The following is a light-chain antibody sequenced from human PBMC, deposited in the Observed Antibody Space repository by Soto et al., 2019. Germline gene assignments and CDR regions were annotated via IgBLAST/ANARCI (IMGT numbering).Light chain of an antibody. CDR3: AAWDDSLSVV. V-gene: IGLV1-47*01. Sequence: QSVLTQPPSASGTPGQRVTISCSGSSSNIGSNYVYWYQQLPGTAPKLLIYRNNQRPSRVPDRFSGSKSGTSASLAISGLRSEDEADYYCAAWDDSLSVVFGGGTQLTVL. CDR2: RNN. CDR1: SSNIGSNY. J-gene: IGLJ2*01.